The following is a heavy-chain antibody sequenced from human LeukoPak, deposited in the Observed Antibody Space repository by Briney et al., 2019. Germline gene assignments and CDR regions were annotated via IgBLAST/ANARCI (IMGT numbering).Heavy chain of an antibody. J-gene: IGHJ4*02. Sequence: SETLSLTCTVSGGSISSSSYYWGWIRQPPGKGLEWIGYIYYSGSTNYNPSLKSRVTISVDTSKNQFSLKLSSVTAADTAVYYCARGDYYDSSGYYYIHWGQGTLVTVSS. D-gene: IGHD3-22*01. CDR2: IYYSGST. CDR1: GGSISSSSYY. V-gene: IGHV4-61*05. CDR3: ARGDYYDSSGYYYIH.